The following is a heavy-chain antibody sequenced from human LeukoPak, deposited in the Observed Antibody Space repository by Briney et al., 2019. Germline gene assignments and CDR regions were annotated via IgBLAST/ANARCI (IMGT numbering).Heavy chain of an antibody. D-gene: IGHD3-3*01. CDR2: IIPIFGTA. J-gene: IGHJ5*02. Sequence: ASVKVSCKASGGTFSSYAISWVRQAPGQGLEWMGGIIPIFGTANYAQKFQGRVTITADESTSTAYMELSSLRSEDTAVYYCAREKGLTIFGGEGWFDPLGQGTLVTVSS. V-gene: IGHV1-69*01. CDR3: AREKGLTIFGGEGWFDP. CDR1: GGTFSSYA.